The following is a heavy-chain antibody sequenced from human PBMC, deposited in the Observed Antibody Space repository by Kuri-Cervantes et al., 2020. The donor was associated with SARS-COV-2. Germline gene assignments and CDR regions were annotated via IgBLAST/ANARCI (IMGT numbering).Heavy chain of an antibody. CDR1: GYTFTGYY. CDR3: ARAGGISSGYYYRLDY. V-gene: IGHV1-2*06. D-gene: IGHD3-22*01. J-gene: IGHJ4*02. CDR2: INPNSGGT. Sequence: ASVKGSCKASGYTFTGYYMHWVRQAPGQGLEWMGRINPNSGGTNYAQKFQGRVTMTRDTSISTAYMELSRLRSDDTAVCYCARAGGISSGYYYRLDYWGQGTLVTVSS.